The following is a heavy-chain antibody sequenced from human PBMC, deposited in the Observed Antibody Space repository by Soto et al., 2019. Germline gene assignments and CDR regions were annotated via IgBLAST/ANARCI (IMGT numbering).Heavy chain of an antibody. V-gene: IGHV4-30-4*08. Sequence: PSETLSLTCTVSGGSISSGDYYWSWIRQPPGKGLEWIGYIYYTGSTSYNPSLKSRVTISVDTSKNQFSLKLSSVTAADTAVYYCARDGYIYAGGGLDYWGQGTLVTVSS. CDR2: IYYTGST. D-gene: IGHD5-18*01. CDR1: GGSISSGDYY. CDR3: ARDGYIYAGGGLDY. J-gene: IGHJ4*02.